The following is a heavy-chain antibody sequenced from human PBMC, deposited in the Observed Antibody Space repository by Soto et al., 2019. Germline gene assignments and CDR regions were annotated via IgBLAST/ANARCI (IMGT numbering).Heavy chain of an antibody. D-gene: IGHD2-2*01. CDR1: GYTFTSYG. CDR3: ARHGIVVVPAARSPYYYYYMDV. J-gene: IGHJ6*03. V-gene: IGHV5-51*01. CDR2: IYPGDSDT. Sequence: KVSCKASGYTFTSYGISWGRQMPGKGLEWMGIIYPGDSDTRYSPSFQGQVTISADKSISTAYLQWSSLKASDTAMYYCARHGIVVVPAARSPYYYYYMDVWGKGTTVTVSS.